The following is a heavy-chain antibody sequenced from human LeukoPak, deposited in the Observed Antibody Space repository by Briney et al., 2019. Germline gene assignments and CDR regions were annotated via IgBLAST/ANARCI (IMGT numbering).Heavy chain of an antibody. CDR3: ARGYDILAGYKGGGYVY. J-gene: IGHJ4*02. CDR2: INHSGST. Sequence: SETLSLTCAVYGGSFSGYYWSWIRQPPGTGLEWIGEINHSGSTNYNPSLKSRVTISVDTSKNQFSLKLSSVTAADTGVYYYARGYDILAGYKGGGYVYWGRRTLVSVSS. D-gene: IGHD3-9*01. CDR1: GGSFSGYY. V-gene: IGHV4-34*01.